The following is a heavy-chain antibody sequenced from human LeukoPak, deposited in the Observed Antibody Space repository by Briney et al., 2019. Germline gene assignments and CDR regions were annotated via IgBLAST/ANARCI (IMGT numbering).Heavy chain of an antibody. V-gene: IGHV3-23*01. D-gene: IGHD6-6*01. CDR1: GFTFSSYA. CDR3: VNARGTSSSYFDL. J-gene: IGHJ2*01. CDR2: ISSGGGST. Sequence: GGSLRLSCAASGFTFSSYATGWVRQPPGKGLEWVSGISSGGGSTYYTDSMKGRFTISRDNSKNTLHLQMNSLTAEDTALYYCVNARGTSSSYFDLWGRGTLVTVSS.